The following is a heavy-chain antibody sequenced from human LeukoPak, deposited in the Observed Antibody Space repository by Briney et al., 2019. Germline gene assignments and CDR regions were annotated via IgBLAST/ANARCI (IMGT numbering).Heavy chain of an antibody. J-gene: IGHJ4*02. CDR1: GGSISSGSYY. V-gene: IGHV4-61*02. D-gene: IGHD3-16*01. CDR3: ARAEGGYFDY. CDR2: IYTSGST. Sequence: SETLSLTGTVSGGSISSGSYYWSWIRQPAGKGLEWIGRIYTSGSTNYNPSLKSRVTISVDTSKNQFSLKLSSVPAADTAVYYCARAEGGYFDYWGQGTLVTVSS.